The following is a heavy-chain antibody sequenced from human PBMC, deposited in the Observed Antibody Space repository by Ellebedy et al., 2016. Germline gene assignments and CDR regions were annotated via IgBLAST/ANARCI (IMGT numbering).Heavy chain of an antibody. Sequence: SVKVSXXASGGTFSTYWIKWVRQAPGQGLEWMGGIIPVFRTPNYAQKFQGKVTITADESTSTVYLELISLRPEDTAVYYCARDRLAVGLNPGSPDHHHYCMDVWGKGTTVTVSS. CDR1: GGTFSTYW. J-gene: IGHJ6*03. D-gene: IGHD1-14*01. CDR3: ARDRLAVGLNPGSPDHHHYCMDV. CDR2: IIPVFRTP. V-gene: IGHV1-69*13.